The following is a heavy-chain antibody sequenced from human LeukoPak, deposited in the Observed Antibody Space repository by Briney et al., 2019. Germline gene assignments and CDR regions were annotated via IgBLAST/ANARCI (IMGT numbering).Heavy chain of an antibody. J-gene: IGHJ4*02. D-gene: IGHD5-18*01. CDR3: AKGLHSYGYSAVFDY. CDR1: VFTFSSYG. V-gene: IGHV3-30*02. Sequence: GGSLRLSRAASVFTFSSYGMHWVRQAPGKGLEGVAFIRYDGCNKYYVGSVKGGFTISRHNSRNTLTLQINSLRDKETPGCYCAKGLHSYGYSAVFDYWGQGTLVTVSS. CDR2: IRYDGCNK.